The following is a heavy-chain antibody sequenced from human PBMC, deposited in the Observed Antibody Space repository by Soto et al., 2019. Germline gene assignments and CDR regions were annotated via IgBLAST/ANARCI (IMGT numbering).Heavy chain of an antibody. Sequence: QVQLVESGGGVVQPGRSLRLSCAASGFTFSSYAMHWVRQAPGKGLEWVAVISYDGSNKYYADSVKGRFTISRDNSKNTLYLQMNSLRAEDTAVYYCASAGELSPYFDYWGQGTLVTVSS. CDR2: ISYDGSNK. J-gene: IGHJ4*02. CDR1: GFTFSSYA. D-gene: IGHD3-16*02. V-gene: IGHV3-30-3*01. CDR3: ASAGELSPYFDY.